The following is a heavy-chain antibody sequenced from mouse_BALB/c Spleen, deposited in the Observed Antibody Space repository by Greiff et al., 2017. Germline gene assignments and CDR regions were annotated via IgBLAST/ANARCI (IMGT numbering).Heavy chain of an antibody. J-gene: IGHJ4*01. D-gene: IGHD1-1*01. V-gene: IGHV1-80*01. Sequence: VQLQQSGAELVRPGSSVKISCKASGYAFSSYWMNWVKQRPGQGLEWIGQIYPGDGDTNYNGKFKGKATLTADKSSSTAYMQLSSLTSEDSAVYFCARWGSSYAMDYWGQGTSVTVSS. CDR2: IYPGDGDT. CDR3: ARWGSSYAMDY. CDR1: GYAFSSYW.